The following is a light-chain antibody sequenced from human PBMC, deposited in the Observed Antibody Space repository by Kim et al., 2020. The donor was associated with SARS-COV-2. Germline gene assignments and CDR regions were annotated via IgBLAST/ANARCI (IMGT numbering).Light chain of an antibody. CDR3: HQYNNWSLT. J-gene: IGKJ4*01. CDR2: GAS. V-gene: IGKV3-15*01. Sequence: GSPGERATLSCRASQSVSTNLAWYQQKPGQTPRLLIYGASTRATGIPARFSGSGSGTEFTLTISSLQSEDFAVYYCHQYNNWSLTFGGGTKVDIK. CDR1: QSVSTN.